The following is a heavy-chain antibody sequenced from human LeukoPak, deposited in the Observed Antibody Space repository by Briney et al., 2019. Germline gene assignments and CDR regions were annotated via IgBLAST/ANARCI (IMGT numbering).Heavy chain of an antibody. CDR3: ARESESSGWYDY. Sequence: GSLRLSCAAPGFMFHDYAIHRVGHAPGKGGEWVSLISGDGGSTFSADSVKGRFTISRDNSKNSLYLQMNSLRSDDTALYYCARESESSGWYDYWGQGTLVTVSS. J-gene: IGHJ4*02. CDR2: ISGDGGST. V-gene: IGHV3-43*02. D-gene: IGHD6-19*01. CDR1: GFMFHDYA.